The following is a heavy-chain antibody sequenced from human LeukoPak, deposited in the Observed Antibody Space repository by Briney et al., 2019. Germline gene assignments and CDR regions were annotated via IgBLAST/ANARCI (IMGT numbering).Heavy chain of an antibody. V-gene: IGHV1-69*04. CDR1: GGTFSSYT. Sequence: SVKVSCKASGGTFSSYTISWLRQAPGQGLEWMGRIIPILGIANHAQKFQGRVTITADKSTSTAYMELSSLRSEDTAVYYYARDLLKPNSIFGVVIGLDYWGQGTLVTVSS. CDR3: ARDLLKPNSIFGVVIGLDY. CDR2: IIPILGIA. D-gene: IGHD3-3*01. J-gene: IGHJ4*02.